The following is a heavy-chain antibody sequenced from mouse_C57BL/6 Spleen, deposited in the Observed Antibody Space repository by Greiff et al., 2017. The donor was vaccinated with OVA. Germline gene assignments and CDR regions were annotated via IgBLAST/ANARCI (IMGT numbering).Heavy chain of an antibody. CDR2: IYPSDSET. D-gene: IGHD2-14*01. CDR3: ARLRYDDLDY. V-gene: IGHV1-61*01. Sequence: QVQLQQSGAELVRPGSSVKLSCKASGYTFTSYWMDWVKQRPGQGLEWIGNIYPSDSETHYNQKFKDKATLTVDKSSSTAYMQLSSLTSEDSAVYYCARLRYDDLDYWGQGTTLTVSS. CDR1: GYTFTSYW. J-gene: IGHJ2*01.